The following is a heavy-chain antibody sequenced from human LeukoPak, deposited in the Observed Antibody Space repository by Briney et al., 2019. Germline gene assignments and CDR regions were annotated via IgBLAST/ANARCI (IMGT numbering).Heavy chain of an antibody. V-gene: IGHV3-30*18. CDR2: ISHDGSNI. D-gene: IGHD2-15*01. CDR3: AKDPYRVVVATGNYLDP. CDR1: GFTFSSYG. Sequence: GGSLRLSCAASGFTFSSYGMHWVRQAPGKGLEWVAVISHDGSNISYGDSVKGRFSISRDNSKNTLYLQMNSLRVEDTAVYYCAKDPYRVVVATGNYLDPWGQGTLVTVSS. J-gene: IGHJ5*02.